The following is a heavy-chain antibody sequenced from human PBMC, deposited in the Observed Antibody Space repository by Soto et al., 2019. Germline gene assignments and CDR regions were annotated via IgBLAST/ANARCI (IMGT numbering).Heavy chain of an antibody. CDR3: ATERRLAYYYDSSGYYWFDP. V-gene: IGHV1-69*04. CDR2: IIPILGIA. CDR1: GGTFSSYT. D-gene: IGHD3-22*01. J-gene: IGHJ5*02. Sequence: SVKVSCKASGGTFSSYTIIWVRQAPGQGLEWMGRIIPILGIANYAQKFQGRVTITADKSTSTAYMELSSLRSEDTAVYYCATERRLAYYYDSSGYYWFDPWGQGTLVTVSS.